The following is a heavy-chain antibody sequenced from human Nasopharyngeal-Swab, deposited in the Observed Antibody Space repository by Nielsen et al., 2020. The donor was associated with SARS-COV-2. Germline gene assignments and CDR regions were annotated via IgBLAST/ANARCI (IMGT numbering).Heavy chain of an antibody. J-gene: IGHJ6*03. D-gene: IGHD3-3*01. Sequence: SETLSLTCTVSGGSISSGGYYWSWIRQHPGKGLEWIGYIYYSGSTYYTPSLKSRVTISVDTSKNQFSLKLSSVTAADTAVYYCARGPNSITILVDRRLVDYYMDVWGKGTTVTVSS. CDR1: GGSISSGGYY. CDR3: ARGPNSITILVDRRLVDYYMDV. V-gene: IGHV4-31*03. CDR2: IYYSGST.